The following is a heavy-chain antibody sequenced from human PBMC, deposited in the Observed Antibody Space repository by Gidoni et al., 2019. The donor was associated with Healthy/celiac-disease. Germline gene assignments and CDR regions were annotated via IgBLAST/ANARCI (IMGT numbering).Heavy chain of an antibody. CDR2: IYPGDSDT. Sequence: EVQLVQSGAEVKKPGESLKISCKGSGYSFTSYWIGWVRPMPWKGLEWMGIIYPGDSDTRYSPSFQGQVTISADKSISTAYLQWSSLKASDTAMYYCARLSLSYDSSGYEDLSWFDPWGQGTLVTVSS. CDR1: GYSFTSYW. V-gene: IGHV5-51*01. J-gene: IGHJ5*02. CDR3: ARLSLSYDSSGYEDLSWFDP. D-gene: IGHD3-22*01.